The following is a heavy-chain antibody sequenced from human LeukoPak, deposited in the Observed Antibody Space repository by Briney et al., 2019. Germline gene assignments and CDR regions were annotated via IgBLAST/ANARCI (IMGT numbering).Heavy chain of an antibody. CDR2: IWYDGSNK. D-gene: IGHD3-22*01. J-gene: IGHJ4*02. CDR3: AKDGYNYDSSGHFDY. V-gene: IGHV3-33*06. Sequence: GGSLRLSCAASGFTFSSYGMHWVRQAPGKGLEWVAVIWYDGSNKYYADSVKGRFTISRDNSKNTLYLQINSLRVEDTAVYYCAKDGYNYDSSGHFDYWGQGTLVTVSS. CDR1: GFTFSSYG.